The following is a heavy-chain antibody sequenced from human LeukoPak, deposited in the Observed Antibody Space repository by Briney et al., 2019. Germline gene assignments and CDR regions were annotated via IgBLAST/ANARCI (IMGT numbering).Heavy chain of an antibody. Sequence: GGSLRLSCAASEFTFRSYAMSWVRQAPGKGLEWVANIKQDGSEKYYVDSVKGRFTISRDNAKNSLYLQMNSLRAEDTAVYYCARRYFDYWGQGTLVTVSS. CDR2: IKQDGSEK. CDR3: ARRYFDY. CDR1: EFTFRSYA. V-gene: IGHV3-7*01. J-gene: IGHJ4*02.